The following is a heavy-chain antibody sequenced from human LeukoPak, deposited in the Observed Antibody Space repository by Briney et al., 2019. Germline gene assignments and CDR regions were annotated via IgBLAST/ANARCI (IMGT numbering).Heavy chain of an antibody. V-gene: IGHV4-39*01. Sequence: SETLSLACTVSGGSVSSSSYYWGWIRQPPGKGLEWIGSISYSGTNYNNPSLRSRVSISIDTSKNQFSVKLTSVTAADTAMYYCASLGTLRSWGQGTLVTVSS. D-gene: IGHD7-27*01. CDR3: ASLGTLRS. CDR2: ISYSGTN. J-gene: IGHJ5*02. CDR1: GGSVSSSSYY.